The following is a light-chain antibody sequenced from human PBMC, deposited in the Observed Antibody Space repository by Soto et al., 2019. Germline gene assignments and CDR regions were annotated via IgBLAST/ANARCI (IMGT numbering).Light chain of an antibody. CDR1: QDIRSW. Sequence: DIQMTQSPSYVSASVGDRVSITCRASQDIRSWLAWYQQRPGKAPKLLIYAATTLQSGVPSRFSGSGSGTDFTFTINSLQPEDIATYYCQQYDNLPLTFGGGTKVDIK. CDR2: AAT. V-gene: IGKV1-12*01. CDR3: QQYDNLPLT. J-gene: IGKJ4*01.